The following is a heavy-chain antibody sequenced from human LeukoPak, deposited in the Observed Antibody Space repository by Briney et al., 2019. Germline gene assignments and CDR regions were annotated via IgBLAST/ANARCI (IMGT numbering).Heavy chain of an antibody. V-gene: IGHV3-21*01. CDR2: ISSSSTYI. D-gene: IGHD3-16*02. CDR3: ARLLYDYVWGSYRSYYFDF. CDR1: GFTFNKYG. Sequence: GGSLRLSCAASGFTFNKYGMHWVRQAPGKGLEWVSAISSSSTYIYYADSVKGRITITRDNAKNSLYLQMNSLRAGDTAVYYCARLLYDYVWGSYRSYYFDFWGQGTLVTVSS. J-gene: IGHJ4*02.